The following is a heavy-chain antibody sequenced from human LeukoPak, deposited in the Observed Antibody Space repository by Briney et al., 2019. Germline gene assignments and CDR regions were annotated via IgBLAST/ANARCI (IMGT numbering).Heavy chain of an antibody. J-gene: IGHJ4*02. CDR2: INHSGST. Sequence: KPSETLSLTCAVYGGSFSGYYWSWIRQPPGKGLEWIGEINHSGSTNYNPSLKSRVTISVDTSKNQFSLKLSSVTAADTAVYYCARGAQYYDFWSGYFQGLYYFDYWGQGTLVTVSS. V-gene: IGHV4-34*01. D-gene: IGHD3-3*01. CDR1: GGSFSGYY. CDR3: ARGAQYYDFWSGYFQGLYYFDY.